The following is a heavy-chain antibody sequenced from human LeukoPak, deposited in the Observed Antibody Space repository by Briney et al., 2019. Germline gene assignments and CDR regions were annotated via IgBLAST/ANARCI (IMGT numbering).Heavy chain of an antibody. CDR3: ASYDFWSGTPFDY. Sequence: SQTLSLTCTVSGGSISSGSYYWSWIRQPAGKGLEWIGRIYTSGSTNYNPSLKSRVTISVDTSKSQFSLKLSSVTAADTAVYYCASYDFWSGTPFDYWGQGTLVTVSS. J-gene: IGHJ4*02. D-gene: IGHD3-3*01. CDR2: IYTSGST. CDR1: GGSISSGSYY. V-gene: IGHV4-61*02.